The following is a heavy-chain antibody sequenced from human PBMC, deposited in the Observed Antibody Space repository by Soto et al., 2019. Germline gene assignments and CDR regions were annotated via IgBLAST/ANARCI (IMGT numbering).Heavy chain of an antibody. J-gene: IGHJ6*03. V-gene: IGHV4-4*02. Sequence: PSETLSLTCAVSSGSISSSNWWSWVRQPPGKGLEWIGEIYHSGSTNYNPSLKSRVTISVDKSKNQFSLKLSSVTAADTAVYYCAREGGNWNPYYYYYYMDVWGKGTTVTVSS. D-gene: IGHD1-1*01. CDR2: IYHSGST. CDR3: AREGGNWNPYYYYYYMDV. CDR1: SGSISSSNW.